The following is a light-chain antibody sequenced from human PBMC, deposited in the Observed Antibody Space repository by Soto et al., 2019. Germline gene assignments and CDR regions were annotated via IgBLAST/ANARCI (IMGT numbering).Light chain of an antibody. V-gene: IGKV1-5*01. CDR2: DAS. CDR3: QQYNSPWT. CDR1: QSISRW. Sequence: DIPMTQSPSTLSASVGDRVTITCRASQSISRWLAWYQQRPGKAPNLLIYDASTLQSGVPSRFSGSGSGTEFTLTITSLQPDDFATYFCQQYNSPWTFGQWTNVDI. J-gene: IGKJ1*01.